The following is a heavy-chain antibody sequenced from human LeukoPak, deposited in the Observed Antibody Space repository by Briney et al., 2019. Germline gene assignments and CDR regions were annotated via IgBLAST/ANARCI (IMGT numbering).Heavy chain of an antibody. V-gene: IGHV6-1*01. CDR3: ARGGYYYDSSGCYRHFDY. Sequence: SQTLSLTCAISGDSVSSNSAAWNWIRQSPSRGLEWLGRTYYRSKWYNDYAVSVKSRITINPDTSKNQFSLQLNSVTPEDTAVYYCARGGYYYDSSGCYRHFDYWGQGTLVTVSS. J-gene: IGHJ4*02. D-gene: IGHD3-22*01. CDR2: TYYRSKWYN. CDR1: GDSVSSNSAA.